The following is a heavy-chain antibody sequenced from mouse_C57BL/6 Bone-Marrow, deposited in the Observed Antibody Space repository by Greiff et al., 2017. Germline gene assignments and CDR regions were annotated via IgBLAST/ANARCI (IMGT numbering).Heavy chain of an antibody. J-gene: IGHJ1*03. CDR2: INFDSSST. CDR1: GFTFSDYY. D-gene: IGHD1-1*01. CDR3: ARDYYGIYFDV. Sequence: EVKVVESEGGLVQPGSPMKLSCTASGFTFSDYYMAWVRQVPEKGLEWVANINFDSSSTYYLDSLKSRFIISRDNAKNILYLQMSSLKSEDTATYYCARDYYGIYFDVWGTGTTVTVSS. V-gene: IGHV5-16*01.